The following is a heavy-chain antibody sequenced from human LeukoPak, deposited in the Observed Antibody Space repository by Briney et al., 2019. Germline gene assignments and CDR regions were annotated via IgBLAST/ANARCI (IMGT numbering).Heavy chain of an antibody. J-gene: IGHJ5*02. Sequence: GGSLRLSCAASGFTFSSYGMHWVRQAPGKGLEWVAVIWYDGNNKYYADSVKGRVTISRDISKNTVYLRINSLRAEDTAVYYCAKSSTEGSYPAPLPSWGQGTLVTVSS. CDR2: IWYDGNNK. CDR3: AKSSTEGSYPAPLPS. CDR1: GFTFSSYG. V-gene: IGHV3-33*06. D-gene: IGHD4-17*01.